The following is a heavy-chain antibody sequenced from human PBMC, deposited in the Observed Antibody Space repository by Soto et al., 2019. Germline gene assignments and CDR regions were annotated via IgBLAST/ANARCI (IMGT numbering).Heavy chain of an antibody. CDR1: GGSISSYY. Sequence: PSETLSLTCTVSGGSISSYYWSWIRQPPGKGLEWIGYIYYSGSTNYNPSLKSRVTISVDTSKNQFSLKLSSVTAADTAVYYCARRAGCANGVCYNRDWFDPWGQGTLVTVSS. V-gene: IGHV4-59*08. D-gene: IGHD2-8*01. CDR3: ARRAGCANGVCYNRDWFDP. CDR2: IYYSGST. J-gene: IGHJ5*02.